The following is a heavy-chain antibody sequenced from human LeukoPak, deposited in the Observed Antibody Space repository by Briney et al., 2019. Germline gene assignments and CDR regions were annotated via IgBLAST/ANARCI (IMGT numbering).Heavy chain of an antibody. V-gene: IGHV3-66*01. CDR3: STFWSGYSYY. CDR2: IYSGGST. CDR1: GFTVSSNY. Sequence: GGSLRLSCAASGFTVSSNYMSWVRQAPGKGLVWVSVIYSGGSTYYADSVKGRFTISRDNSKNTLHLQMNSLRAEDTAVYYCSTFWSGYSYYWGQGTLVTVSS. J-gene: IGHJ4*02. D-gene: IGHD3-3*01.